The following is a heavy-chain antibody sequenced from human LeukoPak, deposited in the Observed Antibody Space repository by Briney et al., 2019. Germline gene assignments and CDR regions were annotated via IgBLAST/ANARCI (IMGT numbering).Heavy chain of an antibody. CDR3: ASKTGIGAPDSVY. V-gene: IGHV3-7*02. CDR2: INQDGSDK. J-gene: IGHJ4*02. D-gene: IGHD3-22*01. CDR1: GFSFNSNW. Sequence: GGSLRLSCAASGFSFNSNWMTWVRQAPGKGLEWVANINQDGSDKYYVDSVRGRFTISRDNAKNSVYLQMNSLRGEDTAVYYCASKTGIGAPDSVYWGQGTLVTVSS.